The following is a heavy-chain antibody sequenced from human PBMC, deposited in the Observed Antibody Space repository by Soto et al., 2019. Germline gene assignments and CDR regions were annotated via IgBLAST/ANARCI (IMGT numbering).Heavy chain of an antibody. D-gene: IGHD3-10*01. CDR1: GGTFSSYT. Sequence: QVQLVQSGAEVKKPGSSVKVSCKASGGTFSSYTISWVRQAPGQGLEWMGRIIPILGIANYAQKFQGRVTITADKSTSTAYMELSSLRSEDTAVYYCARDEFGDYYGSGSLGGYWGQGTLVTVSS. CDR2: IIPILGIA. J-gene: IGHJ4*02. V-gene: IGHV1-69*08. CDR3: ARDEFGDYYGSGSLGGY.